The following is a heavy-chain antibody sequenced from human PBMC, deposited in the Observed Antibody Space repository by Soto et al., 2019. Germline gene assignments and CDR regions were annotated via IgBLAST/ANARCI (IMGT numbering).Heavy chain of an antibody. Sequence: GGALRLSCVASGFTFRGYWMPWVRPAPGKGLVWVSRVNSDGSYTTYADSVKGRFTISRDNAKNTLNLQMNSLRAEDTAVYYCARAMYCGSTSCYADFDYWGQGTLVTVSS. CDR3: ARAMYCGSTSCYADFDY. CDR1: GFTFRGYW. D-gene: IGHD2-2*01. J-gene: IGHJ4*02. CDR2: VNSDGSYT. V-gene: IGHV3-74*01.